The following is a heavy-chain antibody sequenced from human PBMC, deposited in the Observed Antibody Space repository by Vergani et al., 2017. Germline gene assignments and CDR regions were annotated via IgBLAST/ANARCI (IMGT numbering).Heavy chain of an antibody. Sequence: QVQLVQSGAEVKKPGSSVKVSCKASGGTFSSYAISWVRQAPGQGLEWMGGIIPIFGTANYAQKFQGRVTMTTDTSTSTAYMELRSLRSDDTAAYYCARDPDIVVVPAAPYYYYYYGMDVWGQGTTVTVSS. CDR1: GGTFSSYA. V-gene: IGHV1-69*06. CDR2: IIPIFGTA. D-gene: IGHD2-2*01. J-gene: IGHJ6*02. CDR3: ARDPDIVVVPAAPYYYYYYGMDV.